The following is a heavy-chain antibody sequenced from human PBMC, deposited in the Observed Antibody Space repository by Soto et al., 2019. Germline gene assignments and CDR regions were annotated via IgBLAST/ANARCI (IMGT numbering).Heavy chain of an antibody. CDR2: ISYSGRT. J-gene: IGHJ3*02. Sequence: QVQLQESGPGLVKSSQTLSLTCTVSGGSISSCGYYWSWIRQHPGKGLEWIGYISYSGRTYYTPSLKSRVTISRDPSKNQFSLQLSAVTAADTAVYYCARGPTDLVTHYFDIWGQGTMVIVSS. V-gene: IGHV4-31*03. CDR1: GGSISSCGYY. D-gene: IGHD5-18*01. CDR3: ARGPTDLVTHYFDI.